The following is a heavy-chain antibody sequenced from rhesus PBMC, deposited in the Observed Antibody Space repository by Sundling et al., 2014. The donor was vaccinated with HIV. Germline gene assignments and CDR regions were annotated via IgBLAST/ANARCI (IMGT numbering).Heavy chain of an antibody. Sequence: QVHLVQSGGEIKQPGASVKLSCKVSGYTFTNYYMHWVRQAPGQGLEWIGLISPYNGNKVYAQNFQGRVTITSDTSTSTGYMELSSLRSEDTAVYYCTRAGGWNYPFDYWGQGVLVTVSS. CDR3: TRAGGWNYPFDY. V-gene: IGHV1-180*01. J-gene: IGHJ4*01. CDR2: ISPYNGNK. CDR1: GYTFTNYY. D-gene: IGHD1-1*01.